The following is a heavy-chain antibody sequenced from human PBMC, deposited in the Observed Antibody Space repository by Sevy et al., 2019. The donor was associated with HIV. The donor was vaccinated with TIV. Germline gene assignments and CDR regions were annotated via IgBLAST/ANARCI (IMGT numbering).Heavy chain of an antibody. CDR1: GFTFSDYD. D-gene: IGHD2-21*02. Sequence: GGSLRLSCAASGFTFSDYDMHWVRQAPGKGLEWVAVMSHDGNYKNHADSVKVRFTISRDNFKNTLYLQMNSLRVEDTAVYFCARRFSCGGDCYYLDYWGQGAPVTVSS. CDR2: MSHDGNYK. J-gene: IGHJ4*02. V-gene: IGHV3-30*04. CDR3: ARRFSCGGDCYYLDY.